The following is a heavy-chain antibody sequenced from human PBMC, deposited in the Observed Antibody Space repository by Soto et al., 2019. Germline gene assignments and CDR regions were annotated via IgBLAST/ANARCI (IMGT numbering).Heavy chain of an antibody. V-gene: IGHV2-5*02. D-gene: IGHD2-21*01. CDR1: GFSLTTNEVG. Sequence: QITLKASGPTLVNPTQTLTLTCSFSGFSLTTNEVGVGWIRQPPGKALEWLAVIYGDDNRLYNPSLKNRVTIMKDTSKNHVVLIMTYMDPMDTGTYYCAHRLPRGSGLLYFDFWGQGIVITVSS. CDR3: AHRLPRGSGLLYFDF. CDR2: IYGDDNR. J-gene: IGHJ4*02.